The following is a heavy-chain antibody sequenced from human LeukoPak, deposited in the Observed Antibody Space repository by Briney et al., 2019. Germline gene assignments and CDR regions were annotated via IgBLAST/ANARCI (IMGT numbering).Heavy chain of an antibody. CDR2: VYYTGST. Sequence: PSETLSLTCTVSGGSISSSTYYWGWIRQPPGKGLEWIGSVYYTGSTYYNPSLKSRITILLDTSKNQFSLKLSSVTAADTAVYYCARRAREFGWVFDYWGQGTLVTVSS. J-gene: IGHJ4*02. CDR3: ARRAREFGWVFDY. CDR1: GGSISSSTYY. D-gene: IGHD3-10*01. V-gene: IGHV4-39*01.